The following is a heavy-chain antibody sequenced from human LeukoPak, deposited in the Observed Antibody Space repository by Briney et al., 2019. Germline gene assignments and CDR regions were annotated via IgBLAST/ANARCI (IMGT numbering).Heavy chain of an antibody. J-gene: IGHJ4*02. CDR1: GGSISSYY. CDR2: IYYSGST. D-gene: IGHD5-24*01. CDR3: ARVDGTGRSFDY. V-gene: IGHV4-59*01. Sequence: SETPSLTCTVSGGSISSYYWSWIRQPPGKGLEWIGYIYYSGSTNYNPSLKSRVTISVDTSKNQFSLKLSSVTAADTAVYYCARVDGTGRSFDYWGQGTLVTVSS.